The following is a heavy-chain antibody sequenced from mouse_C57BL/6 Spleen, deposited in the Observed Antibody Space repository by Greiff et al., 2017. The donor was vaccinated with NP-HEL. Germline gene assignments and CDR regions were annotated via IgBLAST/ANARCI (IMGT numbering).Heavy chain of an antibody. CDR1: GYAFSSYW. Sequence: VKLMESGAELVKPGASVKISCKASGYAFSSYWMNWVKQRPGKGLEWIGQIYPGDGDTNYNGKFKGKATLTADKSSSTAYMQLSSLTSEDSAVYFCARSTVVATDYWGQGTSVTVSS. V-gene: IGHV1-80*01. CDR2: IYPGDGDT. J-gene: IGHJ4*01. D-gene: IGHD1-1*01. CDR3: ARSTVVATDY.